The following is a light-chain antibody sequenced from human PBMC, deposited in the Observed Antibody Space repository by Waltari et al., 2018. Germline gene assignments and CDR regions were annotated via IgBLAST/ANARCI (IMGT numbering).Light chain of an antibody. CDR3: SSYAAYNTVI. CDR2: GVN. Sequence: QSTLTQPASVSGSLGQSITISCIGTSGAFVNYNLLSWYQQHPGKAPKFMIYGVNKRPSGVSNRFSGSKSGNTASLTISGLQGEDEAIYFCSSYAAYNTVIFGGGTKVTVL. CDR1: SGAFVNYNL. V-gene: IGLV2-23*02. J-gene: IGLJ2*01.